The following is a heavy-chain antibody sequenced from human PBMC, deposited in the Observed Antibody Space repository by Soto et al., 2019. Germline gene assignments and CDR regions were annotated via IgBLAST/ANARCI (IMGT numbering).Heavy chain of an antibody. CDR1: GFTFTSSA. CDR3: ARVYCSGGSCYSIDY. D-gene: IGHD2-15*01. J-gene: IGHJ4*02. CDR2: IVVGSGNT. V-gene: IGHV1-58*02. Sequence: SVKVSCKASGFTFTSSAMQWVRQARGQRLEWIGWIVVGSGNTNYAQKFQERVTITRDMSTSTAYMELSSLRSEDTAVYYCARVYCSGGSCYSIDYWGQGTLVTVSS.